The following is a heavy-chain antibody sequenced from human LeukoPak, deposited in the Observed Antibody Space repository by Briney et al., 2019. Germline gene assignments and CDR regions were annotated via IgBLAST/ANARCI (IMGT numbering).Heavy chain of an antibody. CDR1: GGSISSYY. Sequence: SETLSLTCTVSGGSISSYYWSWIRQPPGKGLEWIGYIYYSGSTNYNPSLKSRVTISVDTSKNQFSLKLSSVTAADTAVYYCARSWELLNWFDYWGQGTLVTVSS. J-gene: IGHJ5*01. D-gene: IGHD1-26*01. CDR3: ARSWELLNWFDY. V-gene: IGHV4-59*01. CDR2: IYYSGST.